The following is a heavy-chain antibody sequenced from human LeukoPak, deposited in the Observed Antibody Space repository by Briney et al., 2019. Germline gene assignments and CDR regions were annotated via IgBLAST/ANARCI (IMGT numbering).Heavy chain of an antibody. V-gene: IGHV1-2*02. J-gene: IGHJ4*02. Sequence: APVKVSCKASGYTFTGYYMHWVRQAPGQGLEWMGWINPNSGGTNYAQKFQGRVTMTRDTSISTAYMELSRLRSDDTAVYYCARLYDSSGYDFDYWGQGTLVTVSS. CDR3: ARLYDSSGYDFDY. CDR1: GYTFTGYY. D-gene: IGHD3-22*01. CDR2: INPNSGGT.